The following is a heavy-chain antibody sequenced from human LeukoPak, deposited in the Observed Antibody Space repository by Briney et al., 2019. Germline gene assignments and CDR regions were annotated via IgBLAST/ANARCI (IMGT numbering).Heavy chain of an antibody. CDR1: GGSFSGYY. CDR3: ARVFCSSTSCYGFDY. V-gene: IGHV4-34*01. Sequence: SETLSLTCAVYGGSFSGYYWSWIRQPPGKGLEWIGSIYYSGSTYYNPSLKSRVTISVDTSKNQFSLKLSSVTAADTAVYYCARVFCSSTSCYGFDYWGQGTLVTVSS. J-gene: IGHJ4*02. D-gene: IGHD2-2*01. CDR2: IYYSGST.